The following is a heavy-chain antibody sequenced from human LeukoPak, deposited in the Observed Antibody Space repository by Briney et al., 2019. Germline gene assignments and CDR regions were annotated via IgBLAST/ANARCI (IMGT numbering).Heavy chain of an antibody. V-gene: IGHV3-23*05. CDR1: GFTFSSYA. J-gene: IGHJ4*02. CDR2: IDTVSNT. CDR3: ARASLLLGFDY. D-gene: IGHD3-10*01. Sequence: GGSVRLSCAASGFTFSSYAMSWVRQAPGKGLEWVSAIDTVSNTYYPGSVKGRFTISRDNAKNTLYLQMNSLRAEDTAVYYCARASLLLGFDYWGQGTLVTVSS.